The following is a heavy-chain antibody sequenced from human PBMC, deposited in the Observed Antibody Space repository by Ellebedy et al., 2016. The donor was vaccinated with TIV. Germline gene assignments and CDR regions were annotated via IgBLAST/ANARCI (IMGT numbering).Heavy chain of an antibody. CDR3: AKSRSSGWLHTPDY. CDR1: GYTFSSYF. CDR2: INPSAGTT. V-gene: IGHV1-46*04. D-gene: IGHD6-19*01. Sequence: AASVKVSCKASGYTFSSYFIHWMRQAPGQGLEWMGIINPSAGTTTYAQNLQGRFTMARATSTTTVYMEMSSLRSVDTAVYYCAKSRSSGWLHTPDYWGQGTLVIVSS. J-gene: IGHJ4*02.